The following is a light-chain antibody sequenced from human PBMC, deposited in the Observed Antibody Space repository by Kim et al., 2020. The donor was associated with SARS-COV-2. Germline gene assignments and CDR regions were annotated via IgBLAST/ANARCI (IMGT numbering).Light chain of an antibody. CDR2: GAN. J-gene: IGKJ2*01. V-gene: IGKV1-39*01. Sequence: SVGDRSTMTGRASQSIGKYIHWYQQKPGKAPNILIDGANSLESGVPFRFRGRGSGTDFTLTITSLQREELGTDYCQQSFIPPYTFGEGKKVVI. CDR1: QSIGKY. CDR3: QQSFIPPYT.